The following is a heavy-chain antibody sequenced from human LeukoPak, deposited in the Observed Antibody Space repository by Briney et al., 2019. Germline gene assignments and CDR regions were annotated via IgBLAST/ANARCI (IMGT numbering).Heavy chain of an antibody. CDR3: ARAPWFGELLTWYYYYYGMDV. J-gene: IGHJ6*02. CDR1: GYTFTGYY. Sequence: ASVKVSCKASGYTFTGYYMHWVRQAPGQGLEWMGWINPNSGGTNYAQKFQGRVTMTRDTSISTAYMELSRLRSDDTAVYYCARAPWFGELLTWYYYYYGMDVWGQGTTVTVSS. V-gene: IGHV1-2*02. D-gene: IGHD3-10*01. CDR2: INPNSGGT.